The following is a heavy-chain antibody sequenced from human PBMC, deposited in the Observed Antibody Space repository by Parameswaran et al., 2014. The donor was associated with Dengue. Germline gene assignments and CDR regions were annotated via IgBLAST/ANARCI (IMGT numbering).Heavy chain of an antibody. CDR2: INLSGGST. D-gene: IGHD1-14*01. J-gene: IGHJ6*02. V-gene: IGHV1-46*01. CDR3: ARVQGTPQYYYYGMDV. Sequence: WVRQAPGQGLEWMGIINLSGGSTSYAQKFQGRVTMTRDTSTSTVYMELSSLRSEDTAVYYCARVQGTPQYYYYGMDVWGQGTTVTVSS.